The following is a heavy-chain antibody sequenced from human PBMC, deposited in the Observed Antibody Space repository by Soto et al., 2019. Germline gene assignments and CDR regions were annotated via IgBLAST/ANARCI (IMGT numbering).Heavy chain of an antibody. J-gene: IGHJ6*02. D-gene: IGHD3-16*01. CDR3: ARDAPVELRVPNSMDV. Sequence: GGSLRLSCASSGFTFSSYWMHWVRQAPGKGLVWVSRINSDGSSTSYADSVKGRFTISRDNAKKSLYLQMNSLRAGDTAVYYCARDAPVELRVPNSMDVWGQGTTVTVSS. CDR2: INSDGSST. CDR1: GFTFSSYW. V-gene: IGHV3-74*01.